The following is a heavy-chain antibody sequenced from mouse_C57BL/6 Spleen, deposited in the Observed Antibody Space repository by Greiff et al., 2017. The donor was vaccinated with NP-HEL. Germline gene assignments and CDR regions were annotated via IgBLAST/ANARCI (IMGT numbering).Heavy chain of an antibody. CDR2: IRNKANGYTT. J-gene: IGHJ4*01. CDR3: ARSYVRAMDY. D-gene: IGHD1-1*01. CDR1: GFTFTDYY. V-gene: IGHV7-3*01. Sequence: EVNVVESGGGLVQPGGSLSLSCAASGFTFTDYYMSWVRQPPGKALEWLGFIRNKANGYTTEYSASVKGRFTISRDNSQSILYLQMNALRAEDSATYYCARSYVRAMDYWGQGTSVTVSS.